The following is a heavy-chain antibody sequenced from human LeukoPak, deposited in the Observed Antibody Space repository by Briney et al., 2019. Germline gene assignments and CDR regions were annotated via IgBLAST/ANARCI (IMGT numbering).Heavy chain of an antibody. J-gene: IGHJ3*02. CDR3: ARDRGSSTYDAFDI. Sequence: PSETLSLTCTVSGGSISSGGYFWSWIRQLPGKGLEWIGYIYYSGSTNYNPSLKSRVTISVDTSKNQFSLKLSSVTAADTAVYCCARDRGSSTYDAFDIWGQGTMVTVSS. CDR2: IYYSGST. V-gene: IGHV4-61*08. D-gene: IGHD1-26*01. CDR1: GGSISSGGYF.